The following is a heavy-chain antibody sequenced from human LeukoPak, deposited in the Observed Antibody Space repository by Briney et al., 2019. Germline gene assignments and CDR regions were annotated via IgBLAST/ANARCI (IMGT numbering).Heavy chain of an antibody. CDR2: IGSSGGTTI. CDR1: GFIFSSCS. D-gene: IGHD3-9*01. Sequence: PGGSLRLSCAASGFIFSSCSMNWVRQAPGKGLEWVSHIGSSGGTTISYADSVQGRFTISRDNANNSLYLQLNSLRDEDTAVDYCARDVDWAFDYWGQGTLVTVSS. V-gene: IGHV3-48*02. CDR3: ARDVDWAFDY. J-gene: IGHJ4*02.